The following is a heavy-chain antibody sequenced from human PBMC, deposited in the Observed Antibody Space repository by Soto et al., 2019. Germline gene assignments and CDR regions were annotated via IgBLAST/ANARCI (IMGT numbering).Heavy chain of an antibody. D-gene: IGHD3-9*01. CDR2: IYYSGST. CDR3: ARVVKYSDILTGSHFDP. V-gene: IGHV4-31*03. CDR1: GGSISSGGYY. J-gene: IGHJ5*02. Sequence: PSETLSLTCTVSGGSISSGGYYWSWIRQHPGKGLEWIGYIYYSGSTYYNPSLKSRVTISVDTSKNQFSLKLSSVTAADTAVYYCARVVKYSDILTGSHFDPWGQGTLVTVSS.